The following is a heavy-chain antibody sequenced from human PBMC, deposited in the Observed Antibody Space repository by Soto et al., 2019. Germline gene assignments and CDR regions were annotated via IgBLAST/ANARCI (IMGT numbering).Heavy chain of an antibody. CDR1: GGSISSGGYY. Sequence: SETLSLTCTVSGGSISSGGYYWSWIRQHPGKGLEWIGYIYYSGSTYYNPSLKSRVTISVDTSKNQFSLKLSSVTAADTAVYYCARDSYCGGDCYNLDYWGQGTLVTVSS. V-gene: IGHV4-31*03. D-gene: IGHD2-21*02. CDR2: IYYSGST. CDR3: ARDSYCGGDCYNLDY. J-gene: IGHJ4*02.